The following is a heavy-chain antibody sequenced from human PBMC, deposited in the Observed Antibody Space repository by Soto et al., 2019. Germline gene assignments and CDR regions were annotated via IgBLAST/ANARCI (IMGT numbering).Heavy chain of an antibody. Sequence: ASVKVSCKASGYTFTSYGISWVRQAPGQGLEWMGWISAYNGNTNYAQKLQGRVTMTTDTSTRTAYIELRSLRSDDTAVYYCARDRGEAARPLRYYYGMDVWGQGTTVTVYS. CDR2: ISAYNGNT. CDR1: GYTFTSYG. D-gene: IGHD6-6*01. CDR3: ARDRGEAARPLRYYYGMDV. V-gene: IGHV1-18*01. J-gene: IGHJ6*02.